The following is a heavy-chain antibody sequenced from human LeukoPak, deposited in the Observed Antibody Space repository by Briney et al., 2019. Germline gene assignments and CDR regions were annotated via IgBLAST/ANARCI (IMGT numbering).Heavy chain of an antibody. D-gene: IGHD3-16*02. V-gene: IGHV4-34*01. CDR1: GGSFSGYY. J-gene: IGHJ4*02. Sequence: SETLSLTCAVYGGSFSGYYWGWIRQPPGKGLEWIGSIYYSGSTYYNPSLKSRVTISVDTSKNQFSLKLSSVTAADTAVYYCASGDYDYVWGSYRNVFDYWGQGTLVTVSS. CDR3: ASGDYDYVWGSYRNVFDY. CDR2: IYYSGST.